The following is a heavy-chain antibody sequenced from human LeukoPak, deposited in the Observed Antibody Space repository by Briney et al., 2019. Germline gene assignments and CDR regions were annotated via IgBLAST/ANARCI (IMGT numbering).Heavy chain of an antibody. CDR2: ISTSGGT. Sequence: PSETLSLTCTVSGGSISSGSYYWSRIRQPAWKGLEWIGRISTSGGTNYNPSLKSRVTISVDTSKSRFSLKLRSVSAADTAVYYCASAPLYCSGVSCYSCYYYCMDVWGKGTPLTVSS. D-gene: IGHD2-15*01. CDR1: GGSISSGSYY. V-gene: IGHV4-61*02. J-gene: IGHJ6*03. CDR3: ASAPLYCSGVSCYSCYYYCMDV.